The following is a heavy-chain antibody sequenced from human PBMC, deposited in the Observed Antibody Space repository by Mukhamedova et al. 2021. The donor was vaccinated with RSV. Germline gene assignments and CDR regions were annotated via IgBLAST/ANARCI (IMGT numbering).Heavy chain of an antibody. D-gene: IGHD4-17*01. CDR3: ARVQKEGGSTADSSYGMDV. Sequence: EWMGIIYPGDSDTRYSPSFQGQVTISADKSISTAYLQWSSLKASDTAMYYCARVQKEGGSTADSSYGMDVWGQGTTVTVSS. CDR2: IYPGDSDT. V-gene: IGHV5-51*01. J-gene: IGHJ6*02.